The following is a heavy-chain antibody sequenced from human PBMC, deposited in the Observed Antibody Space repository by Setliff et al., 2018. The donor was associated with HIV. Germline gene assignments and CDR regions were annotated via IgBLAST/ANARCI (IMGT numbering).Heavy chain of an antibody. Sequence: PSETLSLTCTVSGGSVGSSSYYWAWIRQPPGKGLEWIGSIYYTGNTKYNPSLESRVTFSIDTSENQFSLRLASVTAAYTAIYYCARDDSIVLVPAIMRGDGFDFWGQGRMVTVSS. CDR1: GGSVGSSSYY. D-gene: IGHD2-2*01. V-gene: IGHV4-39*07. J-gene: IGHJ3*01. CDR3: ARDDSIVLVPAIMRGDGFDF. CDR2: IYYTGNT.